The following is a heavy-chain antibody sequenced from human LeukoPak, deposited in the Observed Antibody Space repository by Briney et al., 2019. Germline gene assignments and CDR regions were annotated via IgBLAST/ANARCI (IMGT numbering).Heavy chain of an antibody. Sequence: ASVKVSCKASGYTFTGYYMHWVRQAPGQGLEWMGRINPNSGGTNYAQKFQGRVTMTRDTSISTAYMELSRLRSDDTAVYYCARDLSSSITMVVVFNYQDSFDYWGQGTLVTVSS. CDR1: GYTFTGYY. D-gene: IGHD3-22*01. CDR2: INPNSGGT. CDR3: ARDLSSSITMVVVFNYQDSFDY. V-gene: IGHV1-2*06. J-gene: IGHJ4*02.